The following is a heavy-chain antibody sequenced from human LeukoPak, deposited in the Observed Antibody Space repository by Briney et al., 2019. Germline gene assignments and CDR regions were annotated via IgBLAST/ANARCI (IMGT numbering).Heavy chain of an antibody. CDR1: GFTFSSYA. Sequence: PGGTLRLSCAASGFTFSSYAMSWVRQAPGKGLEWVAHIKPDGSERYYVDSVKGRFTISRDNAKDSLYLQMNSLRAEDTAVYFCASMDSSGWPYYYYYYMDVWGKGTTVTVSS. J-gene: IGHJ6*03. D-gene: IGHD6-19*01. CDR3: ASMDSSGWPYYYYYYMDV. V-gene: IGHV3-7*01. CDR2: IKPDGSER.